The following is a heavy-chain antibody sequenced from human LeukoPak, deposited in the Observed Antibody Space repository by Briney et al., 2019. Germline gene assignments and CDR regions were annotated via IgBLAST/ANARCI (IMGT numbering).Heavy chain of an antibody. V-gene: IGHV1-2*02. D-gene: IGHD3-16*02. CDR2: INPNSGGT. Sequence: ASVKVSCKASGYTFTGYYMHWVRQAPGQGLEWMGWINPNSGGTNYAQKFQGRVTMTRDTSISTAYMELSRLRSDDTAVYYCARGRTMITFGGVIAPFDYWGQGTLVTVSS. CDR3: ARGRTMITFGGVIAPFDY. CDR1: GYTFTGYY. J-gene: IGHJ4*02.